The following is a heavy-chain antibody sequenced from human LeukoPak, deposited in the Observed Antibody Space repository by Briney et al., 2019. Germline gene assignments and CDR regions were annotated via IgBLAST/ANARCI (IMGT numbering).Heavy chain of an antibody. CDR1: GFTFSSYA. V-gene: IGHV3-23*01. J-gene: IGHJ4*02. Sequence: GGSLRLSCAASGFTFSSYAMSWVRQAPGKGLEWVSAISGSGGSTYYADSVKGRFTISRDNSKDTLYLQMNSLRAEDTAVYYCAKIDGGSSWFPDYWGQGTLVTVSS. CDR3: AKIDGGSSWFPDY. D-gene: IGHD6-13*01. CDR2: ISGSGGST.